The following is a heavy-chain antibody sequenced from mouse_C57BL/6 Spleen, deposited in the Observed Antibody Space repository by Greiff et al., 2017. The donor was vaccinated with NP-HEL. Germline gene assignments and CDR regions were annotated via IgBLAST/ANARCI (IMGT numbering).Heavy chain of an antibody. Sequence: QVQLQQSGPELVKPGASVKISCKASGYAFSSSWMNWVKQRPGKGLEWIGRIYPGDGDTNYNGKFKGKATLTADKSSSTAYMQLSSLTSEDSAVYFCARVEYLYYAMDYWGQGTSVTVSS. CDR2: IYPGDGDT. CDR3: ARVEYLYYAMDY. V-gene: IGHV1-82*01. D-gene: IGHD5-2*01. CDR1: GYAFSSSW. J-gene: IGHJ4*01.